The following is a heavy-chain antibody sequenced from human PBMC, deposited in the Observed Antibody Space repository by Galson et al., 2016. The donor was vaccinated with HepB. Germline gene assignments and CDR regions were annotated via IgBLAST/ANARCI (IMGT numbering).Heavy chain of an antibody. CDR1: GFTFSSLG. J-gene: IGHJ4*02. Sequence: SLRLSCAASGFTFSSLGMHWVRQAPGKGLEWVAVIWYDGSNKYYADSVKGRFTISRDNSKNTLYLQMNSLRAEDPAVSYCASDAFYDTSGLVWHFDDWGQGTLITVSS. CDR3: ASDAFYDTSGLVWHFDD. D-gene: IGHD3-22*01. CDR2: IWYDGSNK. V-gene: IGHV3-33*01.